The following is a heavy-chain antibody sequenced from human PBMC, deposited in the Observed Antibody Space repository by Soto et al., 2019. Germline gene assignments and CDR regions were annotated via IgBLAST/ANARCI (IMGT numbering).Heavy chain of an antibody. CDR2: IYYSGST. Sequence: QVQLQESGPGLVKPSETLSLTCTVSGGSVSSGSYYWSWIRQPPGKGLEWIGYIYYSGSTNYNPSLKSRVTISVVTSKNQFSLKLSSVTAADTAVYYCARGEMATIDYWGQGTLVTVSS. J-gene: IGHJ4*02. D-gene: IGHD5-12*01. CDR1: GGSVSSGSYY. V-gene: IGHV4-61*01. CDR3: ARGEMATIDY.